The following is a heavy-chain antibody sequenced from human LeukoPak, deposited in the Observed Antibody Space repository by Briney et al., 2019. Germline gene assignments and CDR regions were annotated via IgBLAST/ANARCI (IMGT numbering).Heavy chain of an antibody. CDR3: AREPGAIGFDY. J-gene: IGHJ4*02. D-gene: IGHD1-26*01. CDR2: NHYSGST. CDR1: GGSIRSYY. V-gene: IGHV4-59*01. Sequence: PSQTLSLTCTVSGGSIRSYYWSWSRQPPGKGLEWIGYNHYSGSTNYNPSLKSRVTISVDTSKNQFSLKLRSVTAADTAVYYCAREPGAIGFDYRGQGTLVTVSS.